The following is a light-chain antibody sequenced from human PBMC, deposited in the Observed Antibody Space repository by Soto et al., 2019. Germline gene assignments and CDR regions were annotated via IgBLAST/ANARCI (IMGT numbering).Light chain of an antibody. CDR1: QSVSSS. V-gene: IGKV3-11*01. Sequence: EIVLTQSPATLSLSPGERATLSCRASQSVSSSLAWYQQKPGQAPRLLIYDASNRATGIPARFSGSGSGTDFTLTISSLEPEDFAVYYCQQRSNWPPLTFGGGTQVEIK. CDR3: QQRSNWPPLT. CDR2: DAS. J-gene: IGKJ4*01.